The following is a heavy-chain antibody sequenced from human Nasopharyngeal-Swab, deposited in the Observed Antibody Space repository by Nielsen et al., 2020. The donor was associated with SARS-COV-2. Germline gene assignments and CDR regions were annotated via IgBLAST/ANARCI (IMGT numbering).Heavy chain of an antibody. V-gene: IGHV3-30*18. Sequence: GGSLRLSCAASGFTFSSSGMHWVRQAPGKGLEWVAVISYDGSNKYYADSVKGRFTISRDNSKNTLYLQMNSLRAEDTAVYYCAKDEGFVLMVYAGDYWGQGTLVTVSS. CDR2: ISYDGSNK. J-gene: IGHJ4*02. CDR1: GFTFSSSG. D-gene: IGHD2-8*01. CDR3: AKDEGFVLMVYAGDY.